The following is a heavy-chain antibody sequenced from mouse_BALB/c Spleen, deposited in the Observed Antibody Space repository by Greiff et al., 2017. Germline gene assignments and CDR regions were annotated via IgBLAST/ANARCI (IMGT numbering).Heavy chain of an antibody. CDR1: GFAFSSYD. CDR2: ISSGGGST. CDR3: ARSTMINYFDY. D-gene: IGHD2-4*01. Sequence: DVHLVESGGGLVKPGGSLKLSCAASGFAFSSYDMSWVRQTPEKRLEWVAYISSGGGSTYYPDTVKGRFTISRDNAKNTLYLQMSSLKSEDTAMYYCARSTMINYFDYWGQGTTLTVSS. V-gene: IGHV5-12-1*01. J-gene: IGHJ2*01.